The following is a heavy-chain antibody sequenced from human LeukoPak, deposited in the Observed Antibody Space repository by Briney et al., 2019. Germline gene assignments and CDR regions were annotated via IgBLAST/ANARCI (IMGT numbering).Heavy chain of an antibody. CDR3: AGGPAAGIDTGHYDY. D-gene: IGHD6-13*01. CDR2: IYYTGST. J-gene: IGHJ4*02. CDR1: GGSISSSSYY. V-gene: IGHV4-61*01. Sequence: SETLSLTCTVSGGSISSSSYYWTWIRQPPGKGLEWIGHIYYTGSTTYNPSLKSRVTISVDTSKNQFSLKLTSVTAADTAVYYCAGGPAAGIDTGHYDYWGQGTLVTVSS.